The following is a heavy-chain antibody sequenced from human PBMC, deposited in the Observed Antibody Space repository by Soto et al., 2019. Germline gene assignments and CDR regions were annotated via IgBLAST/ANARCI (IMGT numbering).Heavy chain of an antibody. CDR3: SQGWGDY. CDR2: ISAGSGST. J-gene: IGHJ4*02. D-gene: IGHD1-26*01. CDR1: GFTLSSYV. Sequence: EVRLLESGGGLVEPGGSLRLSCVASGFTLSSYVTSWVRQAPGKGLEWVSGISAGSGSTHYADSVKGRFTISRDDSKTTLYLHMNILRVEDTALYYCSQGWGDYWGQGTVVTVSS. V-gene: IGHV3-23*01.